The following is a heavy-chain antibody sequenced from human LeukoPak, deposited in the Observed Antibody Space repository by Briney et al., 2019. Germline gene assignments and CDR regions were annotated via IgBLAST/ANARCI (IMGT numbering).Heavy chain of an antibody. D-gene: IGHD6-6*01. CDR1: GFTFSIYG. J-gene: IGHJ4*02. CDR2: ISDSGDTT. Sequence: GGSLRLPCSASGFTFSIYGMSWVRQAPGKGLEWISGISDSGDTTYYADSVKGRFTISRDNSKNTLYLQMNSLTVEDTAVYYCAKIRAARPGYWGQGTLVTVSS. CDR3: AKIRAARPGY. V-gene: IGHV3-23*01.